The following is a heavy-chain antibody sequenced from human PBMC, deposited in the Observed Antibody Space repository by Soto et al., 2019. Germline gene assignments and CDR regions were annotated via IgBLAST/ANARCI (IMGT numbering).Heavy chain of an antibody. CDR3: ARVPDIAVVQAALRLFDY. CDR2: ISAYNGNT. D-gene: IGHD2-2*01. J-gene: IGHJ4*02. Sequence: ASVKVSCKASGYTFTSYGISWVRQAPGQGLEWMGWISAYNGNTNYAQKLQGRVTMTTDTSTSTAYMELRSLRSDDTAVYYCARVPDIAVVQAALRLFDYWGQGTLVTVSS. V-gene: IGHV1-18*01. CDR1: GYTFTSYG.